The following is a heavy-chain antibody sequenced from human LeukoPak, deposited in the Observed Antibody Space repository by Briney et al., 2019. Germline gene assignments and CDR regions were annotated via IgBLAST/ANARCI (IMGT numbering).Heavy chain of an antibody. CDR2: ISYDGSNK. D-gene: IGHD3-22*01. CDR3: ARDGGHYYDS. Sequence: PGGSLRLSCAASGFTFSSYAMHWVRQAPGKGLEWVAVISYDGSNKYYADSGKGRFTISRDNSKNTLYLQMNSLRAEDTAVYYCARDGGHYYDSGGQGTLVTVSS. V-gene: IGHV3-30-3*01. CDR1: GFTFSSYA. J-gene: IGHJ4*02.